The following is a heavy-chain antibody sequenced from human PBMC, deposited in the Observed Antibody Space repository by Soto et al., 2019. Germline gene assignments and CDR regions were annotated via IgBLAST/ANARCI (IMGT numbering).Heavy chain of an antibody. CDR3: SHGYYQYFES. CDR2: IKSKTDGGTS. Sequence: GGSLRLSCAASVFTFSNAWMNWVRQAPGKGLEWVARIKSKTDGGTSDYAAPVKGRFTISRDDSENTLYLQMNSLKTEDTAVYYCSHGYYQYFESWGQGTLVTVSS. J-gene: IGHJ4*02. D-gene: IGHD5-18*01. CDR1: VFTFSNAW. V-gene: IGHV3-15*07.